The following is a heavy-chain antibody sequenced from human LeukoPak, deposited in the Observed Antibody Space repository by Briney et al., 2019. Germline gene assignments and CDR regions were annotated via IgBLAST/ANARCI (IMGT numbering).Heavy chain of an antibody. V-gene: IGHV4-39*07. CDR2: IYYSGST. J-gene: IGHJ4*02. Sequence: SETLSLTCTVSGGSISSSIYYWGWIRQPPGKGLEWIGSIYYSGSTYYNPSLKSRVTISVDTSKNQFSLKLSSVTAADTAVYYCASEKYSNYGGYWGQGTLVTVSS. CDR1: GGSISSSIYY. CDR3: ASEKYSNYGGY. D-gene: IGHD4-11*01.